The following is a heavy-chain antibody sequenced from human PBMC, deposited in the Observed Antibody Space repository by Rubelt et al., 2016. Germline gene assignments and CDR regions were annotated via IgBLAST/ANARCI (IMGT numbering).Heavy chain of an antibody. Sequence: EVQLVESGGDLVQPGGSLRLSCAASGFTFSIYSMNWVRQAPGKGLEWDSYITSDKNTIYYADSAQGRFTIYRDNVENSLFLQRDSLRVEDTAVYYCARGLQWCFDHWGQGILVTVSS. CDR2: ITSDKNTI. J-gene: IGHJ4*02. CDR1: GFTFSIYS. V-gene: IGHV3-48*04. D-gene: IGHD2-15*01. CDR3: ARGLQWCFDH.